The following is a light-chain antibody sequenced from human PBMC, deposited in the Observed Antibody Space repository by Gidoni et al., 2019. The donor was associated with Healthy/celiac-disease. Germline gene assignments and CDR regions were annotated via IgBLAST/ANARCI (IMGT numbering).Light chain of an antibody. Sequence: EIVMTQSPATLSVSPGERATLSCRASQSVSSNLAWYQQKPGQDPRLLIYGASTRATSIPARFSGSGSGTEFTLTISSLQSEDFAVYYCQQYNNWPPIFTFGPGTKVDIK. CDR1: QSVSSN. CDR2: GAS. V-gene: IGKV3-15*01. CDR3: QQYNNWPPIFT. J-gene: IGKJ3*01.